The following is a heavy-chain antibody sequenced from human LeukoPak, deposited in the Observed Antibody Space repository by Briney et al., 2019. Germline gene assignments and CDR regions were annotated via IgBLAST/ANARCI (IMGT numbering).Heavy chain of an antibody. D-gene: IGHD3-3*01. Sequence: SETLSLTCTVSGGSISSYYWSWIRQPPGKGLEWIGYIYYSGSTNYNPSLKSRVTISVDTSKNQFSLKLSSVTAADTAVYYCARADLTIFGVVITTYFDYWGQGTLVTVSS. V-gene: IGHV4-59*01. J-gene: IGHJ4*02. CDR2: IYYSGST. CDR1: GGSISSYY. CDR3: ARADLTIFGVVITTYFDY.